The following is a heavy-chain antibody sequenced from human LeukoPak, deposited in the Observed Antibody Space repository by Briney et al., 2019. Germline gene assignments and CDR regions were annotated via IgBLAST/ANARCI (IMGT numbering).Heavy chain of an antibody. CDR1: GGTFSSYD. Sequence: ASVKVSCKASGGTFSSYDISWVLQAPGEGLEWMGGIIPIFGTANYAQKFQGRVTIIADEFMSTAYMELSSLRSEDTAVYYCARDLTARGHSYYYDSNGPSDALDIWGPGTMVTLSS. J-gene: IGHJ3*02. CDR3: ARDLTARGHSYYYDSNGPSDALDI. V-gene: IGHV1-69*01. CDR2: IIPIFGTA. D-gene: IGHD3-22*01.